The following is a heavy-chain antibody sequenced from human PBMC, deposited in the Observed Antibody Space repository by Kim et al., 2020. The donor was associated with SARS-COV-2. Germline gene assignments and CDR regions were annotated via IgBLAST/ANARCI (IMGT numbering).Heavy chain of an antibody. CDR2: IGGSGDST. D-gene: IGHD3-9*01. CDR3: AKEIGRTGYGNFDF. J-gene: IGHJ4*02. V-gene: IGHV3-23*01. CDR1: GFTFSNHA. Sequence: GGSLRLSCAASGFTFSNHAMTWVRQAPGKGLEWVSVIGGSGDSTFYADSVKGRFTVSRANAKNMLHLQMNSLRAEDTAVYDCAKEIGRTGYGNFDFWGQG.